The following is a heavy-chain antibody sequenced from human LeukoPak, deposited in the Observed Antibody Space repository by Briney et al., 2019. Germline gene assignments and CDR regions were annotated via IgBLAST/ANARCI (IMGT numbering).Heavy chain of an antibody. CDR2: ISAYNGNT. CDR3: ARVSRDGIVGATTVDY. Sequence: ASVKVSCKASSYTFTSYGISWVRQAPGQGLEWMGWISAYNGNTNYAQKLQGRVTMTTDTSTSTAYMELRSLRSDDTAVYYCARVSRDGIVGATTVDYRGQGTLVTVSS. CDR1: SYTFTSYG. J-gene: IGHJ4*02. V-gene: IGHV1-18*01. D-gene: IGHD1-26*01.